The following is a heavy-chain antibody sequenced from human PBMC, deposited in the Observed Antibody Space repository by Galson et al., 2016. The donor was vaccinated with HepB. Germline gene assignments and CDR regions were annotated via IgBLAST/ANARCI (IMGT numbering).Heavy chain of an antibody. Sequence: LSLTCAVSGGFVSSGHWWCWVRQPPGTGLEWIGEIQHTGITNNNNPSLQSRVTMSVDKSKNQFSLEVSYVTAADAAVYYCACSTGLWKLDYWGQGILVTVSS. V-gene: IGHV4-4*02. D-gene: IGHD2-2*01. CDR2: IQHTGIT. CDR1: GGFVSSGHW. CDR3: ACSTGLWKLDY. J-gene: IGHJ4*02.